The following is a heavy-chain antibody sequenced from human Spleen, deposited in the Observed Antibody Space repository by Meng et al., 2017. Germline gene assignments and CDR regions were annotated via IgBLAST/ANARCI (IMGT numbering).Heavy chain of an antibody. J-gene: IGHJ5*01. CDR2: ISPSGTTI. V-gene: IGHV3-48*01. D-gene: IGHD2-8*01. CDR3: ARDYQWNFDS. CDR1: GFFVSRYA. Sequence: GFFVSRYAMHWIRQAPEKGLEWISFISPSGTTIYYTDSVRGRFTISRDNSKNTLYLQMDSLRTDDTAVYYCARDYQWNFDSWGQGTLVTVSS.